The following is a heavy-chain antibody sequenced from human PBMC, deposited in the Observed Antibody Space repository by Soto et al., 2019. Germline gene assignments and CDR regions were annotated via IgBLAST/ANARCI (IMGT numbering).Heavy chain of an antibody. CDR2: INHRGSI. J-gene: IGHJ6*02. CDR3: ARGSRRRIPAASGRDYYYHGLDV. Sequence: QVQLQQWGAGLLKPSETLSLNCAVYGGSFSGYYWSWIRQPPGKGLEWIGEINHRGSINYNPSLKSQVTMSVDTSKSQFSLKLNSVTAAATAVFYCARGSRRRIPAASGRDYYYHGLDVWGQGTAVTVSS. D-gene: IGHD2-15*01. V-gene: IGHV4-34*01. CDR1: GGSFSGYY.